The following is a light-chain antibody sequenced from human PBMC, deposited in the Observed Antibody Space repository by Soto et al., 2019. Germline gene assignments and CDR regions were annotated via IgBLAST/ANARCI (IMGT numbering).Light chain of an antibody. CDR1: SGDVGGYNY. V-gene: IGLV2-14*01. CDR3: ASYTLGSILYV. CDR2: EVK. J-gene: IGLJ1*01. Sequence: QSALTQPASVSGSPGQSITISCTGTSGDVGGYNYVSWYQYHPGRAPKLIIYEVKNRPSGVSTRFSGSKSGDTASLTISGLQAEDEADYYCASYTLGSILYVFGTGTKVTVL.